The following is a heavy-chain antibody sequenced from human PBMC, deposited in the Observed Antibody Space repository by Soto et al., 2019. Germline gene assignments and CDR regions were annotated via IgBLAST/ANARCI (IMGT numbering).Heavy chain of an antibody. D-gene: IGHD2-2*01. J-gene: IGHJ4*02. CDR3: ARGYQLLCYDY. CDR2: IYYSGST. CDR1: GGSISSSSYY. Sequence: QLQLQESGPGLVKPSETLSLTCTVSGGSISSSSYYWGWIRQPPGKGLEWIGSIYYSGSTYYNPSLKSRVTRSVDTSKNQFSLKLSSVTAADTAVYYCARGYQLLCYDYWGQGTLVTVSS. V-gene: IGHV4-39*01.